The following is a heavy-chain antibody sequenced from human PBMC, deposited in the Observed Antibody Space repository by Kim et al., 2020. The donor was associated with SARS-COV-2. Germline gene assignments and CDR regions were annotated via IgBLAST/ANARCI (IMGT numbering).Heavy chain of an antibody. CDR3: VKGQQLLAF. J-gene: IGHJ1*01. Sequence: TSYADSVKGRFTISRDNANNTLYLQMNSLRVEDTAVYHCVKGQQLLAFWGQGTRLTVS. D-gene: IGHD6-13*01. V-gene: IGHV3-23*01. CDR2: T.